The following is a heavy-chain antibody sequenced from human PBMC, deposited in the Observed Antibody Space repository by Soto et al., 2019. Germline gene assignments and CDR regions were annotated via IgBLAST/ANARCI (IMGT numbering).Heavy chain of an antibody. CDR3: ARDTDDSSGFYWNYVFDV. V-gene: IGHV3-30-3*01. J-gene: IGHJ3*01. CDR2: ISYDGSQK. Sequence: QVQLVESGGGVLQPGRSLRLSCAASGFTFSSYAMHWARQAPGKGLEWGTVISYDGSQKYYADSVKGRFTISRDNSKNTLYLQMNRLRAEDSAVYYCARDTDDSSGFYWNYVFDVWGQGTMVTVSS. D-gene: IGHD3-22*01. CDR1: GFTFSSYA.